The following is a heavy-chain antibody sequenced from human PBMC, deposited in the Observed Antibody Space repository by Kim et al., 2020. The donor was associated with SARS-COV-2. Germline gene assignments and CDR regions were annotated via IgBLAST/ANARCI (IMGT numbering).Heavy chain of an antibody. V-gene: IGHV3-23*01. D-gene: IGHD3-3*01. J-gene: IGHJ4*02. CDR3: AKHLRYSEWFFDY. Sequence: SADSVKGRFTISRDNSKNTLHLQLNSLRAEDTAVYFCAKHLRYSEWFFDYWGQGTLVTVSS.